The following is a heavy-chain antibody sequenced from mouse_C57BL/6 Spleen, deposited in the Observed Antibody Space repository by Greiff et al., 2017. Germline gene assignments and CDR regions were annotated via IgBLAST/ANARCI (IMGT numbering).Heavy chain of an antibody. Sequence: VQLQQSGAELVRPGTSVKMSCKASGYTFTNYWIGWAKQRPGHGLEWIGDIYPGGGYTNYNEKLKGKATITADKSSSTTYMQFSSLTSEDSAIYYCASSNGSSSYDYWGKGTTLTVSS. CDR3: ASSNGSSSYDY. D-gene: IGHD1-1*01. J-gene: IGHJ2*01. V-gene: IGHV1-63*01. CDR2: IYPGGGYT. CDR1: GYTFTNYW.